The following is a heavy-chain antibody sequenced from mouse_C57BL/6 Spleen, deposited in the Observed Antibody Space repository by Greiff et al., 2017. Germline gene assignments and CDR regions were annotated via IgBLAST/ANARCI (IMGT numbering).Heavy chain of an antibody. V-gene: IGHV14-1*01. D-gene: IGHD3-2*01. Sequence: EVQLQQSGAELVRPGASVKLSCTASGFNIKDYYMHWVKQRPEQGLEWVGRIDPEDGDTESAPKLQGKAPISADTSSNTAYLQLSSLTSEDTAVYYCTTRQNAAWFAYWGQGTLVTVSA. J-gene: IGHJ3*01. CDR1: GFNIKDYY. CDR2: IDPEDGDT. CDR3: TTRQNAAWFAY.